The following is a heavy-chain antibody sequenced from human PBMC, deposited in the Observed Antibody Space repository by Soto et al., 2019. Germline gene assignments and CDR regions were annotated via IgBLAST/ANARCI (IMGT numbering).Heavy chain of an antibody. CDR3: ATRITMVRGAYGPRGCWFDP. J-gene: IGHJ5*02. D-gene: IGHD3-10*01. Sequence: SETLSLTCTVSGGSISGYYWSWIRQPPGMGLEWIGYIYYNGSTNYNPSLKSRVTISVDTSKNQFSLKLSSVTAADTAVYYCATRITMVRGAYGPRGCWFDPWGQGTLVTVSS. V-gene: IGHV4-59*12. CDR2: IYYNGST. CDR1: GGSISGYY.